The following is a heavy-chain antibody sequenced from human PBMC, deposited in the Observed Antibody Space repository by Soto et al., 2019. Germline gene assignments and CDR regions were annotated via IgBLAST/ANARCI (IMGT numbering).Heavy chain of an antibody. D-gene: IGHD2-15*01. CDR3: AKYRRTDAEGYSFDY. J-gene: IGHJ4*02. CDR1: GGSISGSY. V-gene: IGHV4-59*01. Sequence: KPSETLSLTCTVSGGSISGSYWSWIRQTPGKVLEWIGYIHYSGSTNYNPSLKSRVTMSVDSAKNQFSLQLSSVSAADTAVHFCAKYRRTDAEGYSFDYWGQGALVTVSS. CDR2: IHYSGST.